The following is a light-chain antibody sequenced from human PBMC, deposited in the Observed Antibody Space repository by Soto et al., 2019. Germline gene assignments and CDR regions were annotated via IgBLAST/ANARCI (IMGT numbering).Light chain of an antibody. V-gene: IGLV2-18*02. CDR3: SSFTSSSTYV. CDR2: EVS. J-gene: IGLJ1*01. Sequence: QSALTQPPSVSGSPGHAVAISCTGTSSDVGSYNRVAWYQQSPGTAPKLMIYEVSNRPSGVLDRFSGSKSGNTASLTIFGLQAEDEADYYCSSFTSSSTYVFGTGTKVTVL. CDR1: SSDVGSYNR.